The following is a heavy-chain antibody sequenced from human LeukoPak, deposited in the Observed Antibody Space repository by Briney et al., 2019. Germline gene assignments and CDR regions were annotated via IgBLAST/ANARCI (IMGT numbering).Heavy chain of an antibody. Sequence: AGGSLRLSCAASGFAFSSFSMTWVRQSPGKGLEWVSTISDSGVNTYYAGSVRGRFTVSRDNSKNTLYLQMNSLRVEDTAFYYCSKVRGRTLTNIDFWGQGALVTVSS. CDR2: ISDSGVNT. CDR3: SKVRGRTLTNIDF. CDR1: GFAFSSFS. D-gene: IGHD4-11*01. J-gene: IGHJ4*02. V-gene: IGHV3-23*01.